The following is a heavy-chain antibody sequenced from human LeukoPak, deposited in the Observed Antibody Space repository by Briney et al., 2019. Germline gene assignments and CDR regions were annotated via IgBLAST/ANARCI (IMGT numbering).Heavy chain of an antibody. Sequence: GGSLRLSCAASGFTFSSYAMNWVRQAPGKRLEWVSSISSSSSYIYYADSVKGRFTISRDNAKNSLYLQVNSLRAEDTAVYYCARSGVVVDALERGVANWFDPWSQGTLVTVSS. V-gene: IGHV3-21*01. J-gene: IGHJ5*02. CDR1: GFTFSSYA. D-gene: IGHD2-15*01. CDR3: ARSGVVVDALERGVANWFDP. CDR2: ISSSSSYI.